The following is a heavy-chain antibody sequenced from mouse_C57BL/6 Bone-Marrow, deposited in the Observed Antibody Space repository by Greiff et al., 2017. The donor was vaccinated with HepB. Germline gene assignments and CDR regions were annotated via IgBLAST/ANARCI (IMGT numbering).Heavy chain of an antibody. J-gene: IGHJ2*01. V-gene: IGHV3-6*01. CDR2: ISYDGSN. CDR3: ARGGPRYFDY. CDR1: GYYITSGYY. Sequence: EVQLQESGPGLVKPSQSLSLTCSVTGYYITSGYYWNWIRQFPGNKLEWMGYISYDGSNNYNPSLKNRISITRDTSKNQFFLKLNSVTTEDTATYYCARGGPRYFDYWGQGTTLTVSS.